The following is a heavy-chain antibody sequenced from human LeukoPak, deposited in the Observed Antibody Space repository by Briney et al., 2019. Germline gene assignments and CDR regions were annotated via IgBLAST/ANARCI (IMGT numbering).Heavy chain of an antibody. J-gene: IGHJ4*02. D-gene: IGHD2-15*01. CDR1: GGSISSYY. Sequence: PSETLSLTCTVSGGSISSYYWSWIRQPPGKGLEWIGYIYYSGSTNYNPSLKSRVTISVDTSKNQFSLKLSSVTAADTAVYYCARTFSGQLDYWGQGTLVTVSS. CDR3: ARTFSGQLDY. V-gene: IGHV4-59*01. CDR2: IYYSGST.